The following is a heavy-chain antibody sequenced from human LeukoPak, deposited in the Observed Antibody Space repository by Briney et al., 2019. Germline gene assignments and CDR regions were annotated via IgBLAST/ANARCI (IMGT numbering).Heavy chain of an antibody. D-gene: IGHD6-19*01. J-gene: IGHJ5*02. CDR1: GYTFTSYG. CDR2: ISAYNGNT. V-gene: IGHV1-18*01. CDR3: AREGIAVAGPNWFDP. Sequence: GASVKVSCKASGYTFTSYGVSWVRQAPGQGLEWMGWISAYNGNTNYAQKLQGRVTMTTDTSTSTAYMELRSLRSDDTAVYYCAREGIAVAGPNWFDPWGQGTLVTVSS.